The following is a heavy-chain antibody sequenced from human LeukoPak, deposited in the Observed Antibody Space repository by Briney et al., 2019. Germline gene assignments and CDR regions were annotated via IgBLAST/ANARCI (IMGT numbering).Heavy chain of an antibody. CDR1: GYSISSGYY. D-gene: IGHD5-24*01. J-gene: IGHJ4*02. Sequence: SETLSLTCTVSGYSISSGYYWGWIRQPPGKGLERIGSIYHSGNTYYNPSLKRRVTISVDTSKNQFSLKLSSVTAADTAVYYCARHEEEDGYNAKTFGYWGQGTLVTVSS. CDR2: IYHSGNT. V-gene: IGHV4-38-2*02. CDR3: ARHEEEDGYNAKTFGY.